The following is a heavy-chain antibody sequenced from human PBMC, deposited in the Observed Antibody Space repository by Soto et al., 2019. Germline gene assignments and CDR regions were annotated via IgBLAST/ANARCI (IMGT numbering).Heavy chain of an antibody. Sequence: EVQLVESGGGLVQPGGSLRLSCAASGFTFSSYWMHWVRQAPGKGLVWVSRINSDGSSTSYADSVKGRFTISRDNAKNTLYLQMNSLRAEDTAVYYCATPGYSSGWLFQHWGQGTLVTDSS. CDR2: INSDGSST. CDR1: GFTFSSYW. J-gene: IGHJ1*01. V-gene: IGHV3-74*01. CDR3: ATPGYSSGWLFQH. D-gene: IGHD6-19*01.